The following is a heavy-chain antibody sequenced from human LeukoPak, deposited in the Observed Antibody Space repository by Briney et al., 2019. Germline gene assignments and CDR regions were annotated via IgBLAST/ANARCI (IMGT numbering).Heavy chain of an antibody. D-gene: IGHD6-19*01. CDR1: GDSITSTSYY. J-gene: IGHJ6*02. CDR2: IYFSGNT. V-gene: IGHV4-39*07. CDR3: ARSSVTGYYYGMDV. Sequence: SETLSLTCTVSGDSITSTSYYWGWIRQPPGKGLEWIGNIYFSGNTFYNPSLKSRVTISVDTSKNQFSLKLSSVTAADTAVYYCARSSVTGYYYGMDVWGQGTTVTVSS.